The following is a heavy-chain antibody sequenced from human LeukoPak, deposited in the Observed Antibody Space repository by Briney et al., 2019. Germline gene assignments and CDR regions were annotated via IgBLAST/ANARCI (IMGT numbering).Heavy chain of an antibody. V-gene: IGHV3-7*01. CDR2: IKQDGREE. J-gene: IGHJ6*03. Sequence: PGGSLRLSCTASGFTLKSFWMNWVRQAPGKGLEWVANIKQDGREENYVDSVKGRFTISRDNAKNSLYLQMSSLRAEDTAVYYCARDRRIMQTYFNHYYMDVWGRGTTVTVSS. D-gene: IGHD3-16*01. CDR3: ARDRRIMQTYFNHYYMDV. CDR1: GFTLKSFW.